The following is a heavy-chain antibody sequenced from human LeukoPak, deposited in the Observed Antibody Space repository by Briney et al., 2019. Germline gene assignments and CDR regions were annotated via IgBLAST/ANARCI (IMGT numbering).Heavy chain of an antibody. CDR2: IYPDDSDT. J-gene: IGHJ4*02. V-gene: IGHV5-51*01. Sequence: GESLKISCKGSGYSFTNYWIGWVRQMPGKGLEWMGNIYPDDSDTRYSPSFQGQVTISADKSISAAYLQWSSLKASDTAMYYCGRSVGYCSNGVCSVFDYWGQGTLVTVSS. CDR1: GYSFTNYW. CDR3: GRSVGYCSNGVCSVFDY. D-gene: IGHD2-8*01.